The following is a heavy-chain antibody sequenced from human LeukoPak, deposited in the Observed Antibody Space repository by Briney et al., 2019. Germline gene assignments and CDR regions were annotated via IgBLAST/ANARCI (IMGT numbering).Heavy chain of an antibody. J-gene: IGHJ4*02. D-gene: IGHD6-19*01. Sequence: PSETLSLTCTVSGGSISSSSCNWGWIRQPPGKGLEWIGSIYYSGSTYYNPSLKSRVTISVDTSKNQFSLKLSSVTAADTAVYYCARSPVSGWYSGYFDYWGQGTLVTVSS. V-gene: IGHV4-39*07. CDR1: GGSISSSSCN. CDR3: ARSPVSGWYSGYFDY. CDR2: IYYSGST.